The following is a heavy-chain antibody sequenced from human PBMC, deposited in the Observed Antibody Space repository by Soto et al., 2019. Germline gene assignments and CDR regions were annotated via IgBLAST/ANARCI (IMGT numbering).Heavy chain of an antibody. V-gene: IGHV4-59*01. Sequence: KASETLSLTCTVSGGSISSYYWSWIRQPPGKGLEWIGYIYYSGSTNYNPSLKSRVTISVDTSKNQFSLKLSSVTAADTAVYYCARGPDGSLPSYWGQGTLVTVSS. J-gene: IGHJ4*02. CDR2: IYYSGST. CDR1: GGSISSYY. CDR3: ARGPDGSLPSY.